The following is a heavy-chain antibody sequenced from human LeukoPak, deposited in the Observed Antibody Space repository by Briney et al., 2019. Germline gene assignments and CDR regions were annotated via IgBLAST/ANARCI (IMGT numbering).Heavy chain of an antibody. Sequence: GRSLRLSCAASGFTFSSYGMHWVRQAPGKGLEWVAVIWYDGSNKYYAASVKGRFTISRDNSKNTLYLQMNSLRAEDTAVYYCARDVAAGTRMGSLGYWGQGTLVTVSS. CDR2: IWYDGSNK. J-gene: IGHJ4*02. D-gene: IGHD6-19*01. CDR3: ARDVAAGTRMGSLGY. V-gene: IGHV3-33*01. CDR1: GFTFSSYG.